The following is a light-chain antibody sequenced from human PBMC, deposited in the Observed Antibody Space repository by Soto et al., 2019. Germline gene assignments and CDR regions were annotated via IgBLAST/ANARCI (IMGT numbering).Light chain of an antibody. CDR2: GNN. CDR3: QSYDSSLNGWV. Sequence: QSVLTQPPSVSGAPGQRVTISCTGSSSNIGAGYDVHWYQLLPGTAPKLLIYGNNNRPSGVPDRFSGSKSGTSASLAITGLQAEDEADYYCQSYDSSLNGWVFGGGTKLTV. J-gene: IGLJ3*02. CDR1: SSNIGAGYD. V-gene: IGLV1-40*01.